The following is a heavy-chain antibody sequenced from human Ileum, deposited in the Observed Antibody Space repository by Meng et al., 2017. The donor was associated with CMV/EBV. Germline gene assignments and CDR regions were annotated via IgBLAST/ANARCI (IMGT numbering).Heavy chain of an antibody. Sequence: SETLSLTCTVSGGSITSNSNFWVWIRQPPGKGLQWIGNLYYGGSTFYNPSLQSRVSMSVDTSKNQFSPRLTSVTAADTAVYYCASLPCIGTTCHGQNYYYGMDVWAKGPRSPSP. CDR1: GGSITSNSNF. CDR2: LYYGGST. CDR3: ASLPCIGTTCHGQNYYYGMDV. D-gene: IGHD2/OR15-2a*01. V-gene: IGHV4-39*01. J-gene: IGHJ6*02.